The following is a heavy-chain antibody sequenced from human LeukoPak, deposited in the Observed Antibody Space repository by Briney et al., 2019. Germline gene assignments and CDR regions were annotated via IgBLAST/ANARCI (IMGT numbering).Heavy chain of an antibody. V-gene: IGHV1-2*02. CDR3: AVLLTGPSRNWPFDP. D-gene: IGHD1-1*01. Sequence: HWXRQAPGQGLXWMGXINPNKARTNYAQQFQGRVSMTRDTSNDTAYMELTSLTYDDTAVYYCAVLLTGPSRNWPFDPWGQGTLVTVSS. CDR2: INPNKART. J-gene: IGHJ5*02.